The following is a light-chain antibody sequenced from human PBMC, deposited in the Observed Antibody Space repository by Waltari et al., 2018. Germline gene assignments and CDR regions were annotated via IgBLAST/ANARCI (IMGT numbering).Light chain of an antibody. V-gene: IGLV2-11*01. J-gene: IGLJ2*01. Sequence: QSVLTQPRSVSGSPGQSVTISCTGTNRDVGSDYSVSWYQQNAGKAPKLVIYDAVRRPSGVPYRFSGSKYGATASLTISGLQAEDEADYYCCSYAGNYKFVFGGGTKVTVL. CDR3: CSYAGNYKFV. CDR1: NRDVGSDYS. CDR2: DAV.